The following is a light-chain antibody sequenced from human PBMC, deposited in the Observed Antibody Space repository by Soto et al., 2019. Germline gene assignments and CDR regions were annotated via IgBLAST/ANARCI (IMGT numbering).Light chain of an antibody. J-gene: IGLJ1*01. CDR1: SSDIGAYNY. CDR3: SSYTTSSSLV. CDR2: AVS. V-gene: IGLV2-14*01. Sequence: QSVLTQPASVSASPGQSITISCTGTSSDIGAYNYVSWYQQYPGTAPKLIIYAVSSRPSGISSRFSGSKSASTASLTISGLQAEDEADYYRSSYTTSSSLVFGTGTKVTVL.